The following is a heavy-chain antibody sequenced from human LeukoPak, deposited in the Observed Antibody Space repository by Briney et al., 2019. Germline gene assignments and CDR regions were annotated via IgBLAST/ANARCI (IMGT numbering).Heavy chain of an antibody. CDR1: GFTFSRDW. Sequence: GGSLRLSCAASGFTFSRDWMHWVRQAPGKGLVRVSRINSDGSSTSYADSVKGRFTISRDNAKKTLYLLMNSLRGEDTAIYYCARDGARIGYYDSSGYHLSDYWGQGTLVTVSS. D-gene: IGHD3-22*01. CDR3: ARDGARIGYYDSSGYHLSDY. J-gene: IGHJ4*02. V-gene: IGHV3-74*01. CDR2: INSDGSST.